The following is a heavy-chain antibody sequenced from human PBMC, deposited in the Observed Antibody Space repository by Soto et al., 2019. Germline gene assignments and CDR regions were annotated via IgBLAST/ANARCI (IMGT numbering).Heavy chain of an antibody. D-gene: IGHD2-15*01. CDR3: ARDKLYSHAFDI. CDR1: GFNFSNYG. CDR2: ISYDGSNK. J-gene: IGHJ3*02. Sequence: QVQLVESGGGVVQPGRSLRLSCAASGFNFSNYGLSWVRQAPGKGLEWVAVISYDGSNKYYADSVKGRFTISRDNSKNTLYLQMNSLIAEDTAVYYCARDKLYSHAFDIWGQGTMVTVSS. V-gene: IGHV3-30-3*01.